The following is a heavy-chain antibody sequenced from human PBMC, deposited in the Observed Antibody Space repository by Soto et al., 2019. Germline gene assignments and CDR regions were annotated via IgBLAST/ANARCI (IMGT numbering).Heavy chain of an antibody. D-gene: IGHD2-2*01. CDR2: INPHSGGT. CDR3: AGTSGSSTCCPTTY. CDR1: GYTFTGYY. Sequence: QVQLVQSGAEVKKPGASVQVSCKTSGYTFTGYYIYWVRQAPGQGLEWMGWINPHSGGTDSSQKFQGRVTMTRDTSISTAYMELSRLRSDDTAVYYCAGTSGSSTCCPTTYGGQGTLVTVTS. V-gene: IGHV1-2*02. J-gene: IGHJ4*02.